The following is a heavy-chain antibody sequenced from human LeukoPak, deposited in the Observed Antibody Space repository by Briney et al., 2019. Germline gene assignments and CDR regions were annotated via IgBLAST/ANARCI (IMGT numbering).Heavy chain of an antibody. CDR1: GGSISSYY. CDR2: IYYSGST. CDR3: ARRREWLAFDY. V-gene: IGHV4-59*08. D-gene: IGHD6-19*01. Sequence: SETLSLTCTVSGGSISSYYWSWIRQPPGKGLEWIGYIYYSGSTNYNPSLKSRVTISVDTSKNQFSLKLSSVTAADTAVYYCARRREWLAFDYWGQGTLVTVSS. J-gene: IGHJ4*02.